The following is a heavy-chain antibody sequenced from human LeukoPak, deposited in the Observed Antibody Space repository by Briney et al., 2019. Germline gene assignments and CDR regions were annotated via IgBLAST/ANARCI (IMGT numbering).Heavy chain of an antibody. CDR1: GYTFMSHG. CDR3: ARATGTWGHDGFDI. D-gene: IGHD3-16*01. J-gene: IGHJ3*02. Sequence: ASVKVSCKAYGYTFMSHGIRWVRQAPGQGLEWMGWISGDSSNTNYAQRLQGRVTMTTDTSTTTAYMELRSLRSDDTAVYYCARATGTWGHDGFDIWGQGTMVTVSS. V-gene: IGHV1-18*01. CDR2: ISGDSSNT.